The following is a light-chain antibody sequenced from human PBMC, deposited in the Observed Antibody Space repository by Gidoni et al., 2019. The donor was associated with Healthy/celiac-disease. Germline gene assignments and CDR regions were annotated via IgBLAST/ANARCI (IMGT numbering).Light chain of an antibody. CDR3: QQSYSTPPYT. J-gene: IGKJ2*01. CDR2: AAS. V-gene: IGKV1-39*01. CDR1: QSISSY. Sequence: DSQMTQSPSSLSASVGDRVTITCRASQSISSYLNWYQQKPGKAPKLLIYAASSLQSRVPSRFSGSGSGTDFTLTISSLQPEDFATYYCQQSYSTPPYTFGQGTKLEIK.